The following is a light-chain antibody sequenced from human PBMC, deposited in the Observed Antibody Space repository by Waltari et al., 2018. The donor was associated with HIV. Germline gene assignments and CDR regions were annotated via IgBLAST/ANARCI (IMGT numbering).Light chain of an antibody. V-gene: IGLV2-14*01. CDR1: HSAIGSSDY. CDR3: ASLSNSITLVV. CDR2: DVK. Sequence: QSALSQPASVSGSPGQSVTISCNGTHSAIGSSDYVSWYQKFPDRVPRLLIYDVKKRPSGVSSRFSGSKAANTASLTISGLQPEDEADFYCASLSNSITLVVFGGGTHLTVL. J-gene: IGLJ2*01.